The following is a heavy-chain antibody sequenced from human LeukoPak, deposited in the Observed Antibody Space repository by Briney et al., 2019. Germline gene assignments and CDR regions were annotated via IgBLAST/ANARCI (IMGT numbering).Heavy chain of an antibody. CDR1: GFTYINNA. V-gene: IGHV3-23*01. CDR2: ISGNLLNI. CDR3: AKDITPGIAVAGTLYEIDY. Sequence: RPGGSLRLSCAASGFTYINNAMTWVRQAPGKGLEWVSTISGNLLNIYYADSVRGRFTISRDNSKNTLYLQMNSLRAEDTAVYYCAKDITPGIAVAGTLYEIDYWGQGTLVTVSS. D-gene: IGHD6-19*01. J-gene: IGHJ4*02.